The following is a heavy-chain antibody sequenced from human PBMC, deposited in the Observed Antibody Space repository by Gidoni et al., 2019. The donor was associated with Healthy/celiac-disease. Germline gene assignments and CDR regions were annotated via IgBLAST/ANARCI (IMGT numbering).Heavy chain of an antibody. CDR3: ATSPPHTVSSFDY. CDR1: GFTFSSYW. Sequence: EVQLVESGGGLVQPGGSLRLSCAASGFTFSSYWMSWVRQAPGKGLEWVANIKQDGSEKYYVDSVKGRFTISRDNAKNSLYLQMNSLRAEDTAVYYCATSPPHTVSSFDYWGQGTLVTVSS. J-gene: IGHJ4*02. D-gene: IGHD4-17*01. CDR2: IKQDGSEK. V-gene: IGHV3-7*01.